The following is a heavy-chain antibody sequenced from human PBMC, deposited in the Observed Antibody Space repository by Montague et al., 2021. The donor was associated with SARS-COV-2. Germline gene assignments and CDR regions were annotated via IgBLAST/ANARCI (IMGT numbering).Heavy chain of an antibody. D-gene: IGHD3-9*01. CDR1: GFSLSTSGMC. CDR3: ARRTYDILTGYDYGMDV. V-gene: IGHV2-70*11. CDR2: IDWDDDK. Sequence: PPLVKPTQTLTLTCTFSGFSLSTSGMCVSWIRQPPGKALEWLARIDWDDDKYYSTSLKTRLTISKDTSKNQVVLTMTNMDPVDTATYYCARRTYDILTGYDYGMDVWGQGTTVTVS. J-gene: IGHJ6*02.